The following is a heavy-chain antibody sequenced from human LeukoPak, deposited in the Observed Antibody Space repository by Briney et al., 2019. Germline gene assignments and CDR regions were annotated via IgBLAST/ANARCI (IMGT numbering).Heavy chain of an antibody. CDR2: ISGSSTYK. CDR3: ARSGSYYLDY. D-gene: IGHD1-26*01. J-gene: IGHJ4*02. CDR1: GFDFSTYS. Sequence: GGSLRLSCEVSGFDFSTYSMNWVRQAPGKGLEWVSSISGSSTYKFYADSVKGRFTVSRDNAKNSLYLQMSSLRAEDTAVYYCARSGSYYLDYWGQGTLVTVSS. V-gene: IGHV3-21*06.